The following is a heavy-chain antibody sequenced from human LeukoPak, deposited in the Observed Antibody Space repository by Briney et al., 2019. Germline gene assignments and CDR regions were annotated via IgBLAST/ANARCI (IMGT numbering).Heavy chain of an antibody. D-gene: IGHD3-3*01. CDR3: ARVPPHFGVVIGHSYNWFDP. J-gene: IGHJ5*02. CDR2: INHSGST. Sequence: SETLSLTCAVYGGSFSGYYWSWIRQPPGKGLEWIGEINHSGSTNYNPSLKSRVTISVDTSKNQFSLKLSSVTAADTAVYYCARVPPHFGVVIGHSYNWFDPWGQGTLVTVSS. CDR1: GGSFSGYY. V-gene: IGHV4-34*01.